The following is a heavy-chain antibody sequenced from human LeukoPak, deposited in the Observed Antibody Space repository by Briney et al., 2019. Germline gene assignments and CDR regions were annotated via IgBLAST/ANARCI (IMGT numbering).Heavy chain of an antibody. CDR1: GFAFSSYS. V-gene: IGHV3-48*01. CDR3: ARGGTAVARGEY. Sequence: GGSLRLSCAASGFAFSSYSMNWVRQAPGKGLEWVSYISNSGSTTYYADSVKGRFTISRDNAKNSLYLQMNSLRVEDTAVYYRARGGTAVARGEYWGQGTLVTVSS. CDR2: ISNSGSTT. J-gene: IGHJ4*02. D-gene: IGHD6-19*01.